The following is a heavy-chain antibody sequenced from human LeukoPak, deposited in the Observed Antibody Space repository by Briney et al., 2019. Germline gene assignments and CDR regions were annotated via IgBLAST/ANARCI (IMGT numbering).Heavy chain of an antibody. D-gene: IGHD1-14*01. V-gene: IGHV4-34*01. Sequence: MTSETLSLTCAVYGGSFSGYYWSWIRQPPGKGLEWIGEINHSGSTNYNPSLKSRVTISVDTSKNQFSLKLSSVTAADTAVYYCAREGAFGRRRPIDYWGQGTLVTVSS. CDR3: AREGAFGRRRPIDY. CDR2: INHSGST. CDR1: GGSFSGYY. J-gene: IGHJ4*02.